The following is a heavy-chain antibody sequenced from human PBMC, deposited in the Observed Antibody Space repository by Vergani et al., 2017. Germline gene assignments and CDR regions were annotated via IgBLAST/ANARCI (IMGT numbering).Heavy chain of an antibody. CDR1: GSSFTSYH. D-gene: IGHD4-11*01. J-gene: IGHJ6*03. Sequence: QVQLQQWGGGLLKPSETLSLTCVVNGSSFTSYHWTWIRQSPGEGLEWVGDIDHTGRPDYNPSLKSRLTMSVDKSRNQFSLTLNSVPATDTAIYFCARVNTETNGHLYYYYYMDVWGQGTAVTVS. CDR3: ARVNTETNGHLYYYYYMDV. V-gene: IGHV4-34*01. CDR2: IDHTGRP.